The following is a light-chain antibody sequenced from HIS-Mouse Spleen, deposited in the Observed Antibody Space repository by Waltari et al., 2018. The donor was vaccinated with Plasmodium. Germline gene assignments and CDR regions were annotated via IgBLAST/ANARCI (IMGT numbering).Light chain of an antibody. CDR1: QSVSSSY. J-gene: IGKJ4*01. CDR3: QQYGSSPQIT. V-gene: IGKV3-20*01. CDR2: GAS. Sequence: EILLTQSPGPLSLSPGERATLPCRASQSVSSSYLAWYQQKPGQAPRLLIYGASSRATGIPDRFSGSGSGTDFTLTISRLEPEDFAVYYCQQYGSSPQITFGGGTKVEIK.